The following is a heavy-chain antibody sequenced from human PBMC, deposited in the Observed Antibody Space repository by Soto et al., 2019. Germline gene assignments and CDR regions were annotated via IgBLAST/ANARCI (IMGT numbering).Heavy chain of an antibody. J-gene: IGHJ6*02. Sequence: LPETLSLTCAVYGGSFSGYYWSWIRQPPGKGLEWIGEINHSGSTNYNPSLKSRVTISVDTSKNQFSLKLSSVTAADTAVYYCARGGWYYYYGMDVWGQGTTVIVSS. D-gene: IGHD6-19*01. CDR3: ARGGWYYYYGMDV. CDR2: INHSGST. CDR1: GGSFSGYY. V-gene: IGHV4-34*01.